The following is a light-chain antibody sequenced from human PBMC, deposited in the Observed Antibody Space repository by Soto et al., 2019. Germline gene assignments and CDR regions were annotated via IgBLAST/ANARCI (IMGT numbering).Light chain of an antibody. Sequence: DIQMTQSPSTLSASVGDGVTITSRASQSIRNWLAWYQQKPGTAPNLVISKASTLQRGVASRVSGSGSGAEFTLTIRSLQPDDSPTYYCQQYSDNWTFGQGTKVDIK. V-gene: IGKV1-5*03. CDR2: KAS. CDR3: QQYSDNWT. J-gene: IGKJ1*01. CDR1: QSIRNW.